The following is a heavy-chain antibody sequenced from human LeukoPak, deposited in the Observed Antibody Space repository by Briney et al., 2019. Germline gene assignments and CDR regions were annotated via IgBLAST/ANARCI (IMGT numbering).Heavy chain of an antibody. J-gene: IGHJ4*02. Sequence: PGGSLRLSCAASGFPLSSHAMSWVRQAPGKGLEWVSATSSSDAGTYYADSVRGRFTISRDNSKNTLYLQMNSLRAEDAAVYYCARADLTAPFDYWGQGTLVTVSS. CDR1: GFPLSSHA. CDR2: TSSSDAGT. D-gene: IGHD3-9*01. V-gene: IGHV3-23*01. CDR3: ARADLTAPFDY.